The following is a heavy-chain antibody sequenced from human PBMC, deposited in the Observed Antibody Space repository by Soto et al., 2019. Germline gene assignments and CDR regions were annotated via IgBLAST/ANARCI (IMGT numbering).Heavy chain of an antibody. CDR1: GGSISSYY. CDR3: ARHLYGSGERFDP. J-gene: IGHJ5*02. V-gene: IGHV4-59*08. D-gene: IGHD3-10*01. Sequence: QVQLQESGPGLVKPSETLSLTCTVSGGSISSYYWCWIRQPPRKGLEWIGYIYYSGSTNYYPSHNKPGTLSLDPAKNQVYLSLRSVTAADAAVYYCARHLYGSGERFDPWGQGTLVTVSS. CDR2: IYYSGST.